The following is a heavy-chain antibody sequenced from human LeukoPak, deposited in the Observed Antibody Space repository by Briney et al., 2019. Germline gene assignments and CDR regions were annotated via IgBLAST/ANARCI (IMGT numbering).Heavy chain of an antibody. CDR3: ARVRFNWNSSGGFDY. CDR2: ISSSSSYI. D-gene: IGHD1-1*01. CDR1: GFTFSSYS. Sequence: GGSLRLSCAASGFTFSSYSMNWVRQAPGKGLEWVPSISSSSSYIYYADSVKGRFTTSRDNAKNSLYLQMYSLRAEDTAVYYCARVRFNWNSSGGFDYWGQGTLVTVSS. J-gene: IGHJ4*02. V-gene: IGHV3-21*01.